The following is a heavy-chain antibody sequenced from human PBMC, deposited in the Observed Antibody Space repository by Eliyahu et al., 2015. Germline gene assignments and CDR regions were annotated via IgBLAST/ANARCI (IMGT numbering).Heavy chain of an antibody. CDR3: ARQKRGNPNYFDY. D-gene: IGHD4-23*01. Sequence: EVQLVQSGAEVKKPGXSLKISCXGSGYXFTSYWIGWVRQXPGKGLEWMGIIYSGDXDTRYSPSFQGQVTISADKSISTAYLQWSSLKASDTAMYYCARQKRGNPNYFDYWGQGTLVTVSS. J-gene: IGHJ4*02. CDR1: GYXFTSYW. CDR2: IYSGDXDT. V-gene: IGHV5-51*01.